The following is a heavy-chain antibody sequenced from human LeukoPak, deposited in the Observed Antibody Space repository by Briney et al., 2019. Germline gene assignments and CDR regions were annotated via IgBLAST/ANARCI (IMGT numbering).Heavy chain of an antibody. V-gene: IGHV4-39*01. Sequence: SETLSLTCAVSGGSISSSSYYWGWIRQPPGKGLEWIGSIYYSGSTYYNPSLKSRVTISVDTSKNQFSLKLSSVTAADTAVYYCVIGPYYYVFDYWGQGTLVTVSS. D-gene: IGHD3-22*01. CDR1: GGSISSSSYY. CDR2: IYYSGST. CDR3: VIGPYYYVFDY. J-gene: IGHJ4*02.